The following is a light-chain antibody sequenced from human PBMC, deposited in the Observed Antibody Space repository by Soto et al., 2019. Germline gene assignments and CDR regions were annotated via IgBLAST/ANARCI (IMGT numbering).Light chain of an antibody. CDR1: QSVSSN. Sequence: EIVMTQSPATLSVSPGESATLSCMASQSVSSNLAWHQQKPGQAPRILMYDASTRATGISARFSGSGSGTEFTLTISSLRSEDFAVYYRQQYHNWPITFGQGTRLEIK. J-gene: IGKJ5*01. CDR2: DAS. V-gene: IGKV3-15*01. CDR3: QQYHNWPIT.